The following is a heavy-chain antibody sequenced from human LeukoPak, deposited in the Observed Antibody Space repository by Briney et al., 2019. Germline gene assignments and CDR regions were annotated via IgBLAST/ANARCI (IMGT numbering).Heavy chain of an antibody. CDR2: INHSGST. Sequence: PSETLSLTCAVYGGSFSGHYWSWIRQPPGKGLEWIGEINHSGSTNYNPSLKSRVTISVDTSKNQFSLKLSSVTAADTAVYYCARGLRWTGFRFDPWGQGTLVTVSS. CDR3: ARGLRWTGFRFDP. V-gene: IGHV4-34*01. J-gene: IGHJ5*02. D-gene: IGHD5-24*01. CDR1: GGSFSGHY.